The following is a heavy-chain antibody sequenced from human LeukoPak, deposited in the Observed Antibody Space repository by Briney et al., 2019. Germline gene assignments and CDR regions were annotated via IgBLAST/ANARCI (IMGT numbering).Heavy chain of an antibody. J-gene: IGHJ4*02. V-gene: IGHV3-23*01. CDR1: GFTFSSYA. CDR3: AKGDCSGGSCYSGGDPYYFDY. CDR2: ISGSGGST. Sequence: PGGSLRLSCAASGFTFSSYAMSWVRQAPGKGLEGVSAISGSGGSTYYADSVKGRFTISRDNSKNTLYLQMNSLRAEDTAVYYCAKGDCSGGSCYSGGDPYYFDYWGQGTLVTVSS. D-gene: IGHD2-15*01.